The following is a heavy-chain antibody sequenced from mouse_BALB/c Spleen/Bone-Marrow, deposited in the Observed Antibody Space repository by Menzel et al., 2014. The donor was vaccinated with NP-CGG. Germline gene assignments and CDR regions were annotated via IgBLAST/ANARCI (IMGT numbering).Heavy chain of an antibody. CDR1: GYTFTSYW. CDR2: INPSNGRT. CDR3: ARWGITLAH. V-gene: IGHV1S81*02. D-gene: IGHD2-4*01. J-gene: IGHJ3*01. Sequence: VQLQQSGAELVKPGASVKLSCKASGYTFTSYWMHWVKRRPGQGLEWIGEINPSNGRTNYNEKFKSKATLTVDKSSSTAYMQLSSLTSEDSAVYYCARWGITLAHWGQGTLVTVSA.